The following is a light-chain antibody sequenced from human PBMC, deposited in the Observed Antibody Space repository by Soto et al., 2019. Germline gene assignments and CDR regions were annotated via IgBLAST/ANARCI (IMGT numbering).Light chain of an antibody. Sequence: DIQMTQSPSSLSASVGDRVTITCRASQSISSYLNWYQQTQGKAPKLLIYAASSLQSGVPSRFSGSGSGTDFTLPISSLQPEDFETYYCQQSYSTPITFGQGTRLEIK. CDR1: QSISSY. V-gene: IGKV1-39*01. J-gene: IGKJ5*01. CDR2: AAS. CDR3: QQSYSTPIT.